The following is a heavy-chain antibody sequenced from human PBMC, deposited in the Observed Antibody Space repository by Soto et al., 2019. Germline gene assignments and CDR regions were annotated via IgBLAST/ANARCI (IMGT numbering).Heavy chain of an antibody. CDR1: GFTFSSYG. D-gene: IGHD5-12*01. J-gene: IGHJ3*02. Sequence: GGSLRLSCAASGFTFSSYGMHWVRQAPGKGLEWVAVISYDGSNKYYADSVKGRFTISRDNSKNTLYLQMNSLRAEDTAVYYCAKDIGGEMATNAPLLGAFDIWGQGTMVTVSS. CDR2: ISYDGSNK. CDR3: AKDIGGEMATNAPLLGAFDI. V-gene: IGHV3-30*18.